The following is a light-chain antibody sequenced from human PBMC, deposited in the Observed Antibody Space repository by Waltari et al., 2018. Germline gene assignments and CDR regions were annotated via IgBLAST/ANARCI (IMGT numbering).Light chain of an antibody. CDR2: YNV. Sequence: QSVMTQPPSVSEAARKRVTSSRSGISYNIGSNSVCWYQQLPRTAPKLLSYYNVQRASGVSDRSSGSKSGASASLAISWLQTEDEADYYYAALDDSLSGGLFGGGTRLTVL. CDR3: AALDDSLSGGL. CDR1: SYNIGSNS. J-gene: IGLJ2*01. V-gene: IGLV1-36*01.